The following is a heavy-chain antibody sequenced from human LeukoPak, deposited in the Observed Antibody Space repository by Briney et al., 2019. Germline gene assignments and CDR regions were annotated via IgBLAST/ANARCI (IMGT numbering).Heavy chain of an antibody. J-gene: IGHJ4*02. CDR2: IYYSGST. D-gene: IGHD3-3*01. V-gene: IGHV4-39*01. CDR3: ARHAWSGCPDTTFDY. Sequence: PSETLSLTCTVSGGSISSSSYYWGWIRQPPGKGLEWIGSIYYSGSTYYNPSLKSRVTISVDTSKNQFSLKLSSVTAADTAVYYCARHAWSGCPDTTFDYWGQGTLVTVSS. CDR1: GGSISSSSYY.